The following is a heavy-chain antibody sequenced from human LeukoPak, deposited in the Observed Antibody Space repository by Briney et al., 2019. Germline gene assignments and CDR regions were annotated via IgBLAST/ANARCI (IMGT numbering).Heavy chain of an antibody. V-gene: IGHV4-4*07. CDR1: GGSISSNF. CDR3: ARESDYGDYYYYYMDV. D-gene: IGHD4-17*01. J-gene: IGHJ6*03. Sequence: SETLSLTCTVSGGSISSNFWNWIRQPAGKGLEWIGRIYSSGSANYNPSLKSRVTMSVDASKNHFSLKLSSVTAADTAVYYCARESDYGDYYYYYMDVWGKGTTVTISS. CDR2: IYSSGSA.